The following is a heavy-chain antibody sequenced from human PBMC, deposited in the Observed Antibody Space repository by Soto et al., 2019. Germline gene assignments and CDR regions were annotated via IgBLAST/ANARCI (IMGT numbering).Heavy chain of an antibody. D-gene: IGHD6-19*01. J-gene: IGHJ6*02. V-gene: IGHV1-8*01. CDR1: GYTFTSYD. CDR3: ARAEAGHYYYYGMDV. CDR2: MNPNSGNT. Sequence: ASVKVSCKASGYTFTSYDINWVRQATGQGLEWMGWMNPNSGNTGYAQKFQGRVTMTRNTSISTAYMELSSLRSEDTAVYYCARAEAGHYYYYGMDVWGQGTTVTVSS.